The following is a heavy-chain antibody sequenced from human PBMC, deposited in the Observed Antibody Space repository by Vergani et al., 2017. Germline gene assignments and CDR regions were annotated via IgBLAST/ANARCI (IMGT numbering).Heavy chain of an antibody. J-gene: IGHJ6*02. Sequence: QVQLQESGPGLVKPSQTLSLTCTVSGGSISSGDYHWSWICQPPGKGPEWIGYIYYSGSTYYTPFLKSRVTISVDTSKNQFSLKLSSVTAADTAVYYCARASGSYPYYYGMDVWGQGTTVTVSS. D-gene: IGHD1-26*01. CDR3: ARASGSYPYYYGMDV. CDR1: GGSISSGDYH. V-gene: IGHV4-30-4*08. CDR2: IYYSGST.